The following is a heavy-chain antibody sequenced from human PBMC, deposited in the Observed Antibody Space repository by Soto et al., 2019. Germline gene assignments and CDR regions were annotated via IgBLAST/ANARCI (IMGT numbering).Heavy chain of an antibody. CDR2: MHYGGST. CDR1: GGSINTNNYF. V-gene: IGHV4-39*01. Sequence: SETLSLTCTVSGGSINTNNYFWTWIRQPPGKGLEWIGSMHYGGSTYNNPSLKSRATISGDTSKNQFSLKLSSVTAADTAVYYCARLGVVAATAFDYWGQGTLVTVSS. CDR3: ARLGVVAATAFDY. J-gene: IGHJ4*02. D-gene: IGHD2-15*01.